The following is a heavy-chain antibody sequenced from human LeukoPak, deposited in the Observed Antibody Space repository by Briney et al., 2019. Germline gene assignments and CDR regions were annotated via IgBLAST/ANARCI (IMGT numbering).Heavy chain of an antibody. J-gene: IGHJ4*02. Sequence: SETLSLSCTASGGTFSSYYWSWIRQPPGKGLEWIGYIYYSGSTNYNPSLKSRVTISVDTSKKQFSLKLSSVTAADTAVYYCARVQAYGGKGYFDYWGQGTLVTVSS. D-gene: IGHD4-23*01. CDR2: IYYSGST. CDR1: GGTFSSYY. CDR3: ARVQAYGGKGYFDY. V-gene: IGHV4-59*01.